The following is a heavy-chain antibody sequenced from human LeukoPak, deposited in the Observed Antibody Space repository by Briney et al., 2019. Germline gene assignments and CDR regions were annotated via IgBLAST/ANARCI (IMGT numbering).Heavy chain of an antibody. D-gene: IGHD3-10*01. Sequence: WGSLRLSCAASGFTFNNYGMHWVSQAPGKGLEWVAFIRYNGNNQYYADSVKGRFTISRDNSKNTLYLQMNSLKGDDTAVYYCAKDSAFYYIDVWGKETTVIISS. CDR3: AKDSAFYYIDV. CDR2: IRYNGNNQ. V-gene: IGHV3-30*02. CDR1: GFTFNNYG. J-gene: IGHJ6*03.